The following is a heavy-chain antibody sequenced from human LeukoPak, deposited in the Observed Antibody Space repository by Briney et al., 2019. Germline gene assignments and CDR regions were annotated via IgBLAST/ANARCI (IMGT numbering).Heavy chain of an antibody. Sequence: ASVKVSCKASGYTFTSYYMHWVRQAPGQGLEWMGIINPSGGSTSYAQKFQGRVTMTRDTSTSTVYIELSSLRSEDTAVYYCARGSSPASTYYYGMDVWGQGTTVTVSS. V-gene: IGHV1-46*01. CDR2: INPSGGST. J-gene: IGHJ6*02. CDR3: ARGSSPASTYYYGMDV. CDR1: GYTFTSYY. D-gene: IGHD6-13*01.